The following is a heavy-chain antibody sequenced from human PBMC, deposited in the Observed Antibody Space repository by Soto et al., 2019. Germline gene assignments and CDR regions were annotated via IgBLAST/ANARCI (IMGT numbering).Heavy chain of an antibody. J-gene: IGHJ3*02. CDR3: ARTRVVVIRSAFDI. CDR2: ISAYNGNT. CDR1: GYTFTSYG. V-gene: IGHV1-18*01. Sequence: ASVKVSGKASGYTFTSYGISWVRQAPGQGLEWMGWISAYNGNTNYAQKLQGRVTMTTDTSTSTAYMELRSLRSDDTAVYYCARTRVVVIRSAFDIWGQGTMVTVSS. D-gene: IGHD3-22*01.